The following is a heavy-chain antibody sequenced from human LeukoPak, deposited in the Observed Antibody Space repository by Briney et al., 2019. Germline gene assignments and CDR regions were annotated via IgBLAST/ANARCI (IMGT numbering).Heavy chain of an antibody. D-gene: IGHD3-16*02. CDR3: ASLRDFGGVIVNPFY. V-gene: IGHV3-21*01. Sequence: VQPGGSLRLSCAASGFTFSSYSMNWVRQAPGKGLEWVSSISSSSYIYYADSVKGRFTISRDNAKNSLYLQMNSLRAEDTAVYYCASLRDFGGVIVNPFYWGQGTLVTVSS. CDR1: GFTFSSYS. J-gene: IGHJ4*02. CDR2: ISSSSYI.